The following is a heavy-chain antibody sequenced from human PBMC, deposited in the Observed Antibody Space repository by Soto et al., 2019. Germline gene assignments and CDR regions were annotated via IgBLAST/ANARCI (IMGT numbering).Heavy chain of an antibody. CDR3: ARDPFSWDHFDD. J-gene: IGHJ4*02. V-gene: IGHV3-74*01. CDR1: GFTLSGYW. Sequence: EVQLVESGGGLVQPGGSLRLSCAASGFTLSGYWMHWVRQAPGKGLVWVSRINADGSSTSYADSVKGRFTISRDNAKDTLYLQMSSLRADDTGVYYCARDPFSWDHFDDWGQGARVTVSS. CDR2: INADGSST. D-gene: IGHD1-26*01.